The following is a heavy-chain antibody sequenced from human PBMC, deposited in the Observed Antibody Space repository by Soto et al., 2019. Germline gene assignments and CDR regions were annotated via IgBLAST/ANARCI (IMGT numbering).Heavy chain of an antibody. J-gene: IGHJ5*02. Sequence: PSGTLSLPCAVYAGSFSGYYWRWIRPPPGKGLEWIGEINHSGSTNYNPSLKSRVTISVDTSKNQFSLKLSSVTAADTAVYYCARSLNIVVVLAARFDPWGQGTLVTVSS. CDR2: INHSGST. D-gene: IGHD2-2*01. CDR3: ARSLNIVVVLAARFDP. V-gene: IGHV4-34*01. CDR1: AGSFSGYY.